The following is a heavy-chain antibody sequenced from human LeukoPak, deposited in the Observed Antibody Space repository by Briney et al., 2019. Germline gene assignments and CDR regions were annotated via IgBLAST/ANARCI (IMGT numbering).Heavy chain of an antibody. J-gene: IGHJ6*02. CDR3: ARDAVDTANAV. V-gene: IGHV3-23*01. CDR2: ISGSGSNT. D-gene: IGHD5-18*01. Sequence: GGSPRLSCAASGFTFSSYAMSWVRQAPGKGLEWVSAISGSGSNTYYADSVKGRFTISRDNFKNTLYLQMSSLRAEDTAVYYCARDAVDTANAVWGQGTTVTVSS. CDR1: GFTFSSYA.